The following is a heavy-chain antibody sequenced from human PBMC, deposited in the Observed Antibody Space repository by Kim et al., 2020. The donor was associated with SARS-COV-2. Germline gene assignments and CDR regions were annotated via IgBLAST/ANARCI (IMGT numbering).Heavy chain of an antibody. J-gene: IGHJ5*02. V-gene: IGHV3-11*05. Sequence: VRGRFAISRDNAKNSLYLQMNSLRAEDTAVYYCARENGYCASTSCYFWFDPWGQGTLVTVSS. CDR3: ARENGYCASTSCYFWFDP. D-gene: IGHD2-2*01.